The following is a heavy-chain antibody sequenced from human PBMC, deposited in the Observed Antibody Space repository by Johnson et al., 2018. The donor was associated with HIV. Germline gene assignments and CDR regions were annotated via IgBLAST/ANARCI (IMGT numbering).Heavy chain of an antibody. J-gene: IGHJ3*02. CDR3: ARDGGYSSSWYKYAFDI. Sequence: EVQLVESGGGLNRPGGSLRLSCAASGFTVNLNYMSWVRQAPGKGLEWVSLIYSGGSTYYADSVKGRFTISRDNSKNTLYLQMNSLRAEDTAVYYCARDGGYSSSWYKYAFDIWGQGTMVTVSS. CDR1: GFTVNLNY. D-gene: IGHD6-13*01. CDR2: IYSGGST. V-gene: IGHV3-66*03.